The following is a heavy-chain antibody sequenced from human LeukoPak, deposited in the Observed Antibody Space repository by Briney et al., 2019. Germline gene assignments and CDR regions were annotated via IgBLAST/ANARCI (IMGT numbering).Heavy chain of an antibody. D-gene: IGHD2-2*01. V-gene: IGHV4-61*02. CDR1: GGSISSGSYY. Sequence: SETLSLTCTVSGGSISSGSYYWSWIRQPAGKGLEWIGRIYTSGSTNYNPSLKSRVTISVDTSKNQFSLKLSSVTAADTAVYYCARAGYCSSTSCYLPGIYNWFDPWGQGTLVTVSS. J-gene: IGHJ5*02. CDR3: ARAGYCSSTSCYLPGIYNWFDP. CDR2: IYTSGST.